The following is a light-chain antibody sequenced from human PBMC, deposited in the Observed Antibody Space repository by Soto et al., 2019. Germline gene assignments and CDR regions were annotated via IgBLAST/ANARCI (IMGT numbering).Light chain of an antibody. J-gene: IGLJ2*01. Sequence: QSALTQPPSVSGSPGQSVTISCTGTSSDIGSYNRVSWYQQPPGTAPQLMIYEVDNRPSGVPDRFSGSKSGNTASLTISGLQTEDEADYYCSSYTTRNTFVFGGGTKLTVL. CDR2: EVD. CDR1: SSDIGSYNR. CDR3: SSYTTRNTFV. V-gene: IGLV2-18*02.